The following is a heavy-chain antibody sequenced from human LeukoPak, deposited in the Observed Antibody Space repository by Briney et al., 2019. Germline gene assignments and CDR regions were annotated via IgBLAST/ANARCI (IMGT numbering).Heavy chain of an antibody. CDR2: IKSKTDGGTT. D-gene: IGHD5-24*01. J-gene: IGHJ4*02. CDR1: GFTFSSYW. Sequence: GGSLRLSCAASGFTFSSYWMSWVRQAPGKGLEWVGRIKSKTDGGTTDYAAPVKGRFTISRDDSKNTLYLQMNSLKTEDTAVYYCTTDLLEMATIYAFDYWGQGTLVTVSS. V-gene: IGHV3-15*01. CDR3: TTDLLEMATIYAFDY.